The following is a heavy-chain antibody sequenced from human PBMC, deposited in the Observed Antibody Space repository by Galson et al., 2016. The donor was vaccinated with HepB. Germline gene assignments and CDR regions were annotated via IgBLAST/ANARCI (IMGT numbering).Heavy chain of an antibody. Sequence: SETLSLTCAVSGSSISSSHWWSWVRQPPGKGLEWIGEIFHSGTTHDNPSLKSRVTMSVDKSKNQLSLTLTSLTAADTAVYFCARVRFLEWLTGSGMDVWGQGTTVTVSS. V-gene: IGHV4-4*02. CDR3: ARVRFLEWLTGSGMDV. J-gene: IGHJ6*02. CDR1: GSSISSSHW. D-gene: IGHD3-3*01. CDR2: IFHSGTT.